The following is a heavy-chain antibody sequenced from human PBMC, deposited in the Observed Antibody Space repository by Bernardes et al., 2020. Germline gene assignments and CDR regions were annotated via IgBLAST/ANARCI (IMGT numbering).Heavy chain of an antibody. Sequence: GGSLRLSCAASGFRFSDYSINWLRQAPGKGLQWISYISLNSQTIYYSDSVKGRFTISRDNAKNSLYLQMNNLRAEDSALYYCAREELFNSARGAFDVWGQGTMVTVSS. CDR3: AREELFNSARGAFDV. D-gene: IGHD1-1*01. V-gene: IGHV3-48*01. J-gene: IGHJ3*01. CDR2: ISLNSQTI. CDR1: GFRFSDYS.